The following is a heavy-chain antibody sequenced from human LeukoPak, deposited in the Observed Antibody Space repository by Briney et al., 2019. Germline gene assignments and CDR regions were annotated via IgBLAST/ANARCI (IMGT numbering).Heavy chain of an antibody. V-gene: IGHV5-51*01. Sequence: PGESLKISCKGSGYSFTSYWIGWVRQMPGKGLEWMGIIYPGDSDTRYSPSFQGQVTISADKSISTAYLQWSSLKASDTAMYYCARAYCSGGSCHPWGRWFDPWGQGTLVTVSS. D-gene: IGHD2-15*01. CDR3: ARAYCSGGSCHPWGRWFDP. J-gene: IGHJ5*02. CDR2: IYPGDSDT. CDR1: GYSFTSYW.